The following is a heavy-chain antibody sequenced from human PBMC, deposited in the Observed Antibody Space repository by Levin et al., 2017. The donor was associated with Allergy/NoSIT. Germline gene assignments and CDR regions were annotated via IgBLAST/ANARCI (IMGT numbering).Heavy chain of an antibody. D-gene: IGHD1-1*01. CDR1: RFTFSNAW. J-gene: IGHJ3*02. V-gene: IGHV3-15*01. CDR2: IKTKTEAGTT. CDR3: TTNPAVGRPLWIDPEDSLDI. Sequence: LSLTCAASRFTFSNAWMTWVRQAPGKGLEWVGRIKTKTEAGTTEYAAPVKGRFTISRDDSKNTVYLQMNSLKTEDTAVYYCTTNPAVGRPLWIDPEDSLDIWGQGTTVTVFS.